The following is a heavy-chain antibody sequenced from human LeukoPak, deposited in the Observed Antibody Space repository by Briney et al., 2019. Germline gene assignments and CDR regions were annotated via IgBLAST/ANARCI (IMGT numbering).Heavy chain of an antibody. D-gene: IGHD2-2*01. V-gene: IGHV4-61*02. CDR1: GGSISSGSYH. CDR3: ARDKVVLWFDP. Sequence: SQTLSLTCTVSGGSISSGSYHWSWIRQPAGKGLEWIGRIYTSGSTNYNPSLKSRVTISVDTSKNQFSLKLSSVTAADTAVYYCARDKVVLWFDPWGQGTLVTVSS. CDR2: IYTSGST. J-gene: IGHJ5*02.